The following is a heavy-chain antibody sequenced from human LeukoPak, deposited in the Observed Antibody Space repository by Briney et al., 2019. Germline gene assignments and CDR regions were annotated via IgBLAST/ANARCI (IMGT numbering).Heavy chain of an antibody. CDR1: GYTFTSYW. CDR3: ARDLRSTEGAFDI. CDR2: VYPGDSDT. Sequence: GESLKISCKTSGYTFTSYWVAWVRQMPGKGLEWMGIVYPGDSDTRYSPSFQGQVTISVDKSITTAYLQWSSLRASDTAMYYCARDLRSTEGAFDIWGQGTMVTVSS. J-gene: IGHJ3*02. D-gene: IGHD5/OR15-5a*01. V-gene: IGHV5-51*01.